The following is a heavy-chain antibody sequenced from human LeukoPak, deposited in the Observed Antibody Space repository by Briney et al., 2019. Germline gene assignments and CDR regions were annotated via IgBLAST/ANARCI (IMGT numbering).Heavy chain of an antibody. D-gene: IGHD1-26*01. CDR3: GKNRYSGSLSPFDI. Sequence: GGSLRLSCAASGFIVSNYYMNWVRQAPGKGLECVSVIYNGGATYYADSVKGRFTISRDNSKNTLYLQMNSLRAEDTAVYYCGKNRYSGSLSPFDIWGQGTMVTVSS. V-gene: IGHV3-53*01. J-gene: IGHJ3*02. CDR2: IYNGGAT. CDR1: GFIVSNYY.